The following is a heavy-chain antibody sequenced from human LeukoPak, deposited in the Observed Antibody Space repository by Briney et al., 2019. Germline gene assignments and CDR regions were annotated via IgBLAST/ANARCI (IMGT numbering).Heavy chain of an antibody. CDR3: AREAAGYSYGRVGAFDI. Sequence: SETLSLTCTVSGDSISSSNYYWGWIRQPPGKGLEWIASIYYSGSTYYNPSLKSRVTISVDKSKNQFSLKLSSVTAADTAVYYCAREAAGYSYGRVGAFDIWGQGTMVTVSS. J-gene: IGHJ3*02. CDR2: IYYSGST. CDR1: GDSISSSNYY. V-gene: IGHV4-39*07. D-gene: IGHD5-18*01.